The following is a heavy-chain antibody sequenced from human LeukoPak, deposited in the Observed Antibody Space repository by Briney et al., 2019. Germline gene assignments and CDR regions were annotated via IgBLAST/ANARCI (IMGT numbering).Heavy chain of an antibody. J-gene: IGHJ4*02. Sequence: SETLSLTCTVSGGSISSYYWSWIRQPPGKGLEWIGYIYYSGSTNYNPSLKSLVTISVDTSKNQFSLKLSSVTAADTAVYYCARGTEVVFDYWGQGTLVTVSS. D-gene: IGHD2-15*01. CDR1: GGSISSYY. V-gene: IGHV4-59*01. CDR3: ARGTEVVFDY. CDR2: IYYSGST.